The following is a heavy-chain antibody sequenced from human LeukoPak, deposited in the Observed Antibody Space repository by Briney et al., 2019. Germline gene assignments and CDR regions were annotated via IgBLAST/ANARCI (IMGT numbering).Heavy chain of an antibody. CDR2: FYYSWSS. D-gene: IGHD3-9*01. V-gene: IGHV4-59*01. CDR1: GGSISSYY. J-gene: IGHJ4*02. CDR3: ARAADYDILTGYYSPRHYFDY. Sequence: SSETLSLTCTVSGGSISSYYWSWFRQPPGKGLEWIGYFYYSWSSHYNPSLNRRVTISVDTSKNQFSLRLSSVTAADTAVYYCARAADYDILTGYYSPRHYFDYWGQGTLVTVSS.